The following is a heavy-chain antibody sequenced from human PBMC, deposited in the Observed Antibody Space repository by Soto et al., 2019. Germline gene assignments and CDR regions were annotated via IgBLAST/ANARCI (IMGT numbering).Heavy chain of an antibody. CDR3: ATISVVYYYDSSGYLRGAFDI. J-gene: IGHJ3*02. V-gene: IGHV1-24*01. Sequence: SMHWVRQAPGKGLEWMGGFDPEDGETIYAQKFQGRVTMTEDTSTDTAYMELSSLRSEDTAVYYCATISVVYYYDSSGYLRGAFDIWGQGTMVTVSS. D-gene: IGHD3-22*01. CDR1: S. CDR2: FDPEDGET.